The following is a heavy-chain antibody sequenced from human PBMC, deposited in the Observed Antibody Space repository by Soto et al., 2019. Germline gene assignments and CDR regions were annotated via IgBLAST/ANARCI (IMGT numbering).Heavy chain of an antibody. CDR3: TRQGEVVRYYYYYMDV. Sequence: GGSLRLSCAASGFTFSSYAMSWVRQASGKGLEWVGRIRSKANSYATANAASVKGRFTISRDDSKNTAYLQMNSLKTEDTAVYYCTRQGEVVRYYYYYMDVWGKGTTVTVSS. J-gene: IGHJ6*03. D-gene: IGHD3-16*02. CDR2: IRSKANSYAT. V-gene: IGHV3-73*01. CDR1: GFTFSSYA.